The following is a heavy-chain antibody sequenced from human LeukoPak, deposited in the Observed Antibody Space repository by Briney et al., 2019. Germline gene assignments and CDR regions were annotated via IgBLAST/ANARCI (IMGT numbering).Heavy chain of an antibody. J-gene: IGHJ6*02. CDR3: ARAGGSRYYYAMDV. V-gene: IGHV3-9*01. Sequence: GGSLRLSCAASGFTVSSNYMSWVRQAPGKGLEWVSGISWNSDSVGYADSVKGRFTISRDNAENSLYLQMNSLRAEDTAFYYCARAGGSRYYYAMDVWGQGTTVTVSS. CDR1: GFTVSSNY. CDR2: ISWNSDSV. D-gene: IGHD3-16*01.